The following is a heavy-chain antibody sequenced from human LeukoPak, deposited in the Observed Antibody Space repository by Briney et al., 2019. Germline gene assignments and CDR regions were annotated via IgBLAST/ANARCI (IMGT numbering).Heavy chain of an antibody. CDR2: INHSGST. J-gene: IGHJ6*02. D-gene: IGHD6-13*01. Sequence: TSETLSLTCAVYGGSFSGYYWSWIRQPPGKGLEWIGEINHSGSTNYNPSLKSRVTISVDTSKNQFSLKLSSVTAADTAVYYCARVPAAGTPPYFYYYYGMDVWGQGTTVTVSS. CDR3: ARVPAAGTPPYFYYYYGMDV. CDR1: GGSFSGYY. V-gene: IGHV4-34*01.